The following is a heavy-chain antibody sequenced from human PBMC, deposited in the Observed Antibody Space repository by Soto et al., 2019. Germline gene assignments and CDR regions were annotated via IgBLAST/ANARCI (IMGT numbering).Heavy chain of an antibody. V-gene: IGHV3-11*01. CDR2: ISSSGSTI. Sequence: GGSLRLSCAASGFTFSDYYMSWIRQAPGKGLEWVSYISSSGSTIYYADSVKGRFTISRDNAKNSLYLQMNSLRAEDTAVYYCARRFGIGLLLQNSSSWYKAFDHWGQGTLVTVSS. D-gene: IGHD6-13*01. CDR1: GFTFSDYY. CDR3: ARRFGIGLLLQNSSSWYKAFDH. J-gene: IGHJ4*02.